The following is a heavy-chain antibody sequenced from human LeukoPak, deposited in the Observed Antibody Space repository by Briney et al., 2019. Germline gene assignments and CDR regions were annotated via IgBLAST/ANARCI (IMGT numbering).Heavy chain of an antibody. D-gene: IGHD4-23*01. Sequence: PGRSLRLSCIASGFTFGDYAMSWFRQAPGKGLEWVGFIRREAYGGTTEYAASVEGRFTISRDDSKSIAYLQMNSLKTEDTAIYYCTNDFGGNSGSGYWGQGPLVTVSS. V-gene: IGHV3-49*03. CDR2: IRREAYGGTT. CDR3: TNDFGGNSGSGY. CDR1: GFTFGDYA. J-gene: IGHJ4*02.